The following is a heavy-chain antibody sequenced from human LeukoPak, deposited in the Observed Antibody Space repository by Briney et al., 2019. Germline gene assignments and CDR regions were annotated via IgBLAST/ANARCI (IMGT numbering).Heavy chain of an antibody. CDR1: GYTFTGYY. CDR3: ARDGYDSSGYYPDRDY. Sequence: ASVKVSCKASGYTFTGYYMHWVRQAPGQGLEWMGWINPNSGGTNYAQKFQGRVTMTRDTSISTAYMGLSRLRSDDTAVYYCARDGYDSSGYYPDRDYWGQGTLVTVSS. V-gene: IGHV1-2*02. J-gene: IGHJ4*02. D-gene: IGHD3-22*01. CDR2: INPNSGGT.